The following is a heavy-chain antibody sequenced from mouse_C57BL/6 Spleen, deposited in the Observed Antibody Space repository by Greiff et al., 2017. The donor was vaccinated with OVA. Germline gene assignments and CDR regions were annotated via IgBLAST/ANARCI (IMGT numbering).Heavy chain of an antibody. Sequence: EVKLVESGGGLVQPGGSLSLSCAASGFTFTDYYMSWVRPPPGKALEWLGFIRNKANGYTTEYSASVKGRFTISRDNSQSILYLQMNALRAEDSATYYCAKSYDGYYGTWFAYWGQGTLVTVSA. J-gene: IGHJ3*01. V-gene: IGHV7-3*01. D-gene: IGHD2-3*01. CDR3: AKSYDGYYGTWFAY. CDR2: IRNKANGYTT. CDR1: GFTFTDYY.